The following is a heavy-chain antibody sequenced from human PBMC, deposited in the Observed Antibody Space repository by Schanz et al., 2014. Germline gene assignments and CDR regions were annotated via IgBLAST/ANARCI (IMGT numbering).Heavy chain of an antibody. J-gene: IGHJ5*01. CDR1: GGTISSGSYY. CDR2: IYSTGST. V-gene: IGHV4-61*02. D-gene: IGHD3-10*01. Sequence: QVQLQESGPGLVKPSETLSLTCTVSGGTISSGSYYWSWIRQPAGKGLEWIGRIYSTGSTNYNPSLKSRVPISKDTSKNQFSLKLTSVTAADTAVYYCARDMVENWFDSWGQGTLVTVSS. CDR3: ARDMVENWFDS.